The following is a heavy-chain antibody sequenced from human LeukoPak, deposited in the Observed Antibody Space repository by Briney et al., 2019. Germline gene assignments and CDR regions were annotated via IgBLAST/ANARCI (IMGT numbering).Heavy chain of an antibody. Sequence: VASVKVSCMTSGYTFTDYYIHWVRPAPGQGLAWMGWINPNSGETNSAQKFQGRVTMTGDTSISTAYMELRRVTSDDTAVYYCARDRDYSNTERGFDYWGQGTLVTVSS. CDR1: GYTFTDYY. J-gene: IGHJ4*02. D-gene: IGHD4-11*01. CDR3: ARDRDYSNTERGFDY. V-gene: IGHV1-2*02. CDR2: INPNSGET.